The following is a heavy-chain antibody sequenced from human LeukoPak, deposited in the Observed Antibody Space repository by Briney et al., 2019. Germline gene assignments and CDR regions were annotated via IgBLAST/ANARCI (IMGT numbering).Heavy chain of an antibody. J-gene: IGHJ4*02. CDR3: AKDEYYYDSSGYEFDY. Sequence: PGGSLRLSCAASGFTFSSSWMYWVRQAPGKGLVWVSAISNSGGSTYYADSVKGRFTISRDNSKNTLYLQMNSLRAEDTAVYYCAKDEYYYDSSGYEFDYWGQGTLVTVSS. CDR1: GFTFSSSW. D-gene: IGHD3-22*01. V-gene: IGHV3-23*01. CDR2: ISNSGGST.